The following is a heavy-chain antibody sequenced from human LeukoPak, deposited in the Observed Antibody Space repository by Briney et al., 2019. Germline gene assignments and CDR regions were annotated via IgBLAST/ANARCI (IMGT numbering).Heavy chain of an antibody. CDR3: ARAPRTAVSGTSDY. J-gene: IGHJ4*02. D-gene: IGHD6-19*01. Sequence: GASVKVSCKASGYAFTGYYMHWVRQAPGQGLEWMGWINPNSGGTNYAQKFQGRVTMTRDTSISTAYMELSRLRSDDTALYYCARAPRTAVSGTSDYWGQGTLVTVSS. CDR2: INPNSGGT. V-gene: IGHV1-2*02. CDR1: GYAFTGYY.